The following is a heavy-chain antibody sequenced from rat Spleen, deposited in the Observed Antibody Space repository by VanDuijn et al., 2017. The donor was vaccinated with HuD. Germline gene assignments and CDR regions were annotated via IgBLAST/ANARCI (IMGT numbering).Heavy chain of an antibody. V-gene: IGHV3-1*01. Sequence: EVQLQESGPGLVKPSQSLSLTCSVTGYSITSNYWGWIRKFPGNKMEWMGYISYSGSINYNPSLKSRISITRDTSKNQFFLQVDSVSTEDTATYYCARSDGTHYYLPFADWGQGTLVTVSS. D-gene: IGHD1-12*02. J-gene: IGHJ3*01. CDR2: ISYSGSI. CDR1: GYSITSNY. CDR3: ARSDGTHYYLPFAD.